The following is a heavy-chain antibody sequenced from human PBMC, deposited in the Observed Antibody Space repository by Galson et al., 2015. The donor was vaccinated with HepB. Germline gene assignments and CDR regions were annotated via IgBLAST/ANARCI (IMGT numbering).Heavy chain of an antibody. D-gene: IGHD4-17*01. CDR2: IIPIFGTA. V-gene: IGHV1-69*13. Sequence: SVKVSCKASGGTFSSYAISWVRQAPGQGLEWMGGIIPIFGTANYAQKFQGRVTITADESTSTAYMELSSLRSEDTAVYYCARDPPVSRMTTVTTYYYYGMDVWGQGTTVTVSS. CDR1: GGTFSSYA. CDR3: ARDPPVSRMTTVTTYYYYGMDV. J-gene: IGHJ6*02.